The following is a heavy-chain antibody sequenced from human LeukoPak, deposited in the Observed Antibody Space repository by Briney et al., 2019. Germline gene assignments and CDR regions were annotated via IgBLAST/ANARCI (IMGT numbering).Heavy chain of an antibody. CDR2: SYYSGSS. D-gene: IGHD3-10*01. V-gene: IGHV4-59*01. CDR3: ARGMRFGEFFFDY. Sequence: SETLSLTCTVSGYSISSDYCSWILRPPRKGLLWRGGSYYSGSSNYNPSLKSRVTISVDTSKNQFSLKLSSVTAADTAVYYCARGMRFGEFFFDYWGQGTLVTVSS. CDR1: GYSISSDY. J-gene: IGHJ4*02.